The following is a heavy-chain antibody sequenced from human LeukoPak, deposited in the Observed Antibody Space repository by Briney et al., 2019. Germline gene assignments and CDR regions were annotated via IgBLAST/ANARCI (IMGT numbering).Heavy chain of an antibody. CDR3: ASGFRGQLGYFDY. CDR2: INHSGST. D-gene: IGHD1-1*01. V-gene: IGHV4-34*01. CDR1: GGSFSGYY. Sequence: PSETLSLTCAVYGGSFSGYYWSWIRQPPGKGLEWIGEINHSGSTNYNPSLKSRVTISVHTSKNHFSLKLSSVTAADTAVYYCASGFRGQLGYFDYWGQGTLVTVSS. J-gene: IGHJ4*02.